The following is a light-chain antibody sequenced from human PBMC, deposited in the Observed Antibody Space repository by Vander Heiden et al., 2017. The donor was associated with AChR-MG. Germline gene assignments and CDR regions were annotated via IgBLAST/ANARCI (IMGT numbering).Light chain of an antibody. Sequence: DIQMTQSPPSLSASVGDRVTITCRASQDIGRYLNWYQQKPGKAPMLLIYTASTLQSGVPSSFIGSASGTDFTLTITSLQPEDFATYFCQQSYGTPYTFGQGTRLEIK. J-gene: IGKJ2*01. CDR3: QQSYGTPYT. V-gene: IGKV1-39*01. CDR2: TAS. CDR1: QDIGRY.